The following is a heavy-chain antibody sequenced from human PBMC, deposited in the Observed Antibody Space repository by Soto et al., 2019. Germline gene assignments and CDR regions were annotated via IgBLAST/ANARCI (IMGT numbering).Heavy chain of an antibody. Sequence: GGSLRLSCAASGFTFSSYSMNWVRQAPGKGLEWVSSISSSSSYIYYADSVKGRFTISRDNAKNSLYLQMNSLRAEDTAVYYCARDTIVDTAMVNLFDYWGQGTLVTVSS. CDR3: ARDTIVDTAMVNLFDY. CDR1: GFTFSSYS. CDR2: ISSSSSYI. J-gene: IGHJ4*02. V-gene: IGHV3-21*01. D-gene: IGHD5-18*01.